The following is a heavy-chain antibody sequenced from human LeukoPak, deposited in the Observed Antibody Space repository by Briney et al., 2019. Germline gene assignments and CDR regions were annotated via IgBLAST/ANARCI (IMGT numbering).Heavy chain of an antibody. CDR1: GSIFTSYG. CDR3: ARAGDDFDF. Sequence: GASVKLSCKASGSIFTSYGISWVRQAPGQGLELMAWISAYNGHTNYAQTSQGRVTVTIDTSTSTAYVELRYLRSDDRAVYYCARAGDDFDFWGQGTMVIVS. CDR2: ISAYNGHT. J-gene: IGHJ3*01. V-gene: IGHV1-18*01.